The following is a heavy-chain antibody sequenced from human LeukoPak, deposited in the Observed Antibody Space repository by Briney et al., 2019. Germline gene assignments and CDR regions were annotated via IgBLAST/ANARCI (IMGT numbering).Heavy chain of an antibody. CDR2: IFYSGST. J-gene: IGHJ4*02. D-gene: IGHD4/OR15-4a*01. CDR1: SGSISTSNYY. V-gene: IGHV4-39*07. CDR3: ARDGVVTMELDY. Sequence: SETLSLTCTVSSGSISTSNYYWGWVRQPPGKALEWIGNIFYSGSTYYSPSLKSRVTISLDTSKNQFSLILRSVTATDTAMYYCARDGVVTMELDYWGQGTLVTVSS.